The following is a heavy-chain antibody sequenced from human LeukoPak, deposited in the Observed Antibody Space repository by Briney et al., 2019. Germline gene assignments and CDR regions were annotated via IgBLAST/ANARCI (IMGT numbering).Heavy chain of an antibody. CDR3: VKDRGRYCSSTSCSSLGY. D-gene: IGHD2-2*01. J-gene: IGHJ6*02. Sequence: GESLRLSCAASGFTFSSHAMSWVRQAPGKGLEWVSVISGSGGSTYYADSVKGRFTISRDNSKNTLYLQMNSLRAEDTAVYYSVKDRGRYCSSTSCSSLGYWGQGTTVTVSS. CDR2: ISGSGGST. V-gene: IGHV3-23*01. CDR1: GFTFSSHA.